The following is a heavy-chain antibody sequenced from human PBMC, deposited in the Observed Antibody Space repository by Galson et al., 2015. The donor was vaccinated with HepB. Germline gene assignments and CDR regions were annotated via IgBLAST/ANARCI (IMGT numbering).Heavy chain of an antibody. V-gene: IGHV3-23*01. CDR3: ARRLLNSGTHPY. Sequence: SLRLSCAASGFIFSSHGMTWVRQAPGKGLEWVSTISANARGTYYADTVKGRFTISRDNSRNTLYLQMNRIRVEDAAIYYCARRLLNSGTHPYWGQGTLVTVSS. J-gene: IGHJ4*02. CDR1: GFIFSSHG. D-gene: IGHD1-7*01. CDR2: ISANARGT.